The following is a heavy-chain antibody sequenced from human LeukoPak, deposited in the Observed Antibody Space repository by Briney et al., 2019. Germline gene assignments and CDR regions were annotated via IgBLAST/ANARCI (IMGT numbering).Heavy chain of an antibody. D-gene: IGHD6-19*01. CDR3: ATYSSGWYPFDY. CDR2: IYYSGST. Sequence: SETLSLTCTVSGGSISSSSYHWGWIRQPPGKGLEWIGTIYYSGSTYYSPSLKSRVTISVDRSKNQFSLKLSSVTAADTAVYYCATYSSGWYPFDYWGQGTLVTVSS. CDR1: GGSISSSSYH. J-gene: IGHJ4*02. V-gene: IGHV4-39*07.